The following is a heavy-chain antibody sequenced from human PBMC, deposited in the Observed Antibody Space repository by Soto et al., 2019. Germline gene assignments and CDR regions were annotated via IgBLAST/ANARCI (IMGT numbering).Heavy chain of an antibody. CDR3: TKSGAYDSSGYYYS. J-gene: IGHJ4*02. CDR1: GFTFDDYA. D-gene: IGHD3-22*01. CDR2: ISWNSGSI. Sequence: EVQLVESGGGLVQPGRSLRLSCAASGFTFDDYAMHWVRQAPGKGLEWVSGISWNSGSIGYADSVKGRFTISRDNAKNSLYLQMNSLRAEDTALYYCTKSGAYDSSGYYYSWGQGTLVTVSS. V-gene: IGHV3-9*01.